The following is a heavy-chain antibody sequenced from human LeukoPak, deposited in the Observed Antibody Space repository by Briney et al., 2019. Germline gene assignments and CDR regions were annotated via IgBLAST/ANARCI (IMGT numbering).Heavy chain of an antibody. CDR3: AKQSGVPELPDAFDI. CDR2: IGTAGDT. J-gene: IGHJ3*02. D-gene: IGHD2-2*01. Sequence: SGGSLRLSCAASGFTFSSYDMHWVRQATGKGLEWVSAIGTAGDTYYPGSVKGRFTISRDNSKNTLYLQMNSLRAEDTAVYYCAKQSGVPELPDAFDIWGQGTMVTVSS. CDR1: GFTFSSYD. V-gene: IGHV3-13*01.